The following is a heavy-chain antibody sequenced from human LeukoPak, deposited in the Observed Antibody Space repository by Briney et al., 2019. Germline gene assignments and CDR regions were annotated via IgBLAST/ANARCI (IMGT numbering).Heavy chain of an antibody. V-gene: IGHV3-11*01. Sequence: GGSLRLSCAASGFTCSDLYMSWIRQAPGKGLEGVSYIGGGGYTIYYADSVKGRFTISRDNAKNSLYLQMNSLRAEDTAVYYCARVGGNSDHDYWGQGTLVTVSS. J-gene: IGHJ4*02. CDR2: IGGGGYTI. CDR3: ARVGGNSDHDY. D-gene: IGHD4-23*01. CDR1: GFTCSDLY.